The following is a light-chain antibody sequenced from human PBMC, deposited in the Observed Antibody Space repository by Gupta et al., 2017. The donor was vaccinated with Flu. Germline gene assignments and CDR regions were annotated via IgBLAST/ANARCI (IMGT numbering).Light chain of an antibody. CDR2: SNY. CDR1: SSNTGNYS. CDR3: AAWDGGLKGVV. J-gene: IGLJ2*01. Sequence: RGPCACSGSSSNTGNYSVNWYQQLPGTAPKVLIYSNYQRPSGVPDRFSGSTSGTSASLAISGLQSEEEADYYCAAWDGGLKGVVFGGGTKLTVL. V-gene: IGLV1-44*01.